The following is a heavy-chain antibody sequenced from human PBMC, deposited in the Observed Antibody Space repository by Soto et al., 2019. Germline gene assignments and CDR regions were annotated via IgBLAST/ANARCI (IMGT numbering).Heavy chain of an antibody. D-gene: IGHD3-9*01. CDR3: ARETLGLRYFDWLLNYYYSMDV. V-gene: IGHV3-23*01. CDR2: ISGSGGST. Sequence: PGGSLRLSCAASGFTFSSYAMSGVRQAPGKGLEWVSAISGSGGSTYYADSVKGRFTISRDNSKNTLYLQMNSLRAEDTAVYYCARETLGLRYFDWLLNYYYSMDVWGQGTTVTVSS. CDR1: GFTFSSYA. J-gene: IGHJ6*02.